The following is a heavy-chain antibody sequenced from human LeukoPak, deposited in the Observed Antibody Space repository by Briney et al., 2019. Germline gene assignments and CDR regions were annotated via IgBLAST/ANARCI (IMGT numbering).Heavy chain of an antibody. CDR1: GYTFSSYS. CDR3: ARYRGGSSWYYYYYMDV. CDR2: INTNTGNP. V-gene: IGHV7-4-1*02. J-gene: IGHJ6*03. Sequence: ASVKVSCKASGYTFSSYSISWVRQAPGQGLEWMGWINTNTGNPTYAQGFTGRFVFSLDTSVSTAYLQISSLKAEDTAVYYCARYRGGSSWYYYYYMDVWGKGTTVTVSS. D-gene: IGHD6-13*01.